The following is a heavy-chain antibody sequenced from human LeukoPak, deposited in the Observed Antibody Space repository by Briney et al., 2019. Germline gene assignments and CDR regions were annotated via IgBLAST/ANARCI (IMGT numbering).Heavy chain of an antibody. CDR2: ISYDGSNK. V-gene: IGHV3-30*03. CDR1: GFTFSSYG. Sequence: GRSLRLSCAASGFTFSSYGMHWVRQAPGKGLEWVAVISYDGSNKYYADSVKGRFTISRDNAKNSLYLQMNSLRAEDTAMYYCARDPYSGGYSAYYYYYMDVWGKGTTVTVSS. D-gene: IGHD1-26*01. J-gene: IGHJ6*03. CDR3: ARDPYSGGYSAYYYYYMDV.